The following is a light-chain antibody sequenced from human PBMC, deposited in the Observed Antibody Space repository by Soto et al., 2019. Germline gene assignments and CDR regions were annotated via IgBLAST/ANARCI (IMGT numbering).Light chain of an antibody. CDR1: RSDIGTYNY. CDR2: DVS. J-gene: IGLJ1*01. Sequence: QSVLTQPASMSGSPGQSITISCTGTRSDIGTYNYLSWYQQHPGKAPRLVISDVSNRPSGVSNRFSGSKSVNTASLTITGLQSEDDADYYCMSYTTTSSFVFGSGTKLTVL. CDR3: MSYTTTSSFV. V-gene: IGLV2-14*03.